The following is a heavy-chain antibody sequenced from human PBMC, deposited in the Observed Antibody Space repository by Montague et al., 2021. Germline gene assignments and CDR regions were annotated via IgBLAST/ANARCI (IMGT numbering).Heavy chain of an antibody. D-gene: IGHD2-2*01. CDR2: ISWNSGSI. V-gene: IGHV3-9*01. CDR3: AKDAGIVVVPARHFDY. Sequence: SLRLSCAASGFTFDDYAMHWVRQTPGKGLEWVSGISWNSGSIGYADSVKGRFTISRDNAKNSLYLQMNSLRAEDTALYYCAKDAGIVVVPARHFDYWGQGTWSPSPQ. CDR1: GFTFDDYA. J-gene: IGHJ4*02.